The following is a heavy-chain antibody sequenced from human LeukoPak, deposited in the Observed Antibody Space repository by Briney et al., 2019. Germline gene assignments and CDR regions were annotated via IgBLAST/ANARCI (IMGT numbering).Heavy chain of an antibody. CDR1: GFIVSGNY. CDR2: IYSGGST. CDR3: SAMVTMVDV. J-gene: IGHJ6*04. D-gene: IGHD5-18*01. Sequence: SGGSLRLSCAASGFIVSGNYMSWVRQAPGKGLEWVSVIYSGGSTYCADSVKGRFTISRDNSKNTLYLQMNSLRVEDTAVYCCSAMVTMVDVWGKGTTVIVSS. V-gene: IGHV3-53*01.